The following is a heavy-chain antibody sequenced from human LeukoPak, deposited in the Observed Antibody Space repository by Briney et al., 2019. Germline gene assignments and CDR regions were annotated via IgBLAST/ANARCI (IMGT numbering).Heavy chain of an antibody. V-gene: IGHV3-30-3*01. D-gene: IGHD4-17*01. J-gene: IGHJ6*02. CDR1: GFTFSSYA. CDR3: ARVPSYGDYDGVYYYYYGMDV. Sequence: PGGSLRLSCAASGFTFSSYAMHWVRQAPGKGLEWVAVISYDGSNKYYADSVKGRFTISRDNSKNTLYLQMNSLRAEDTAVYYCARVPSYGDYDGVYYYYYGMDVWGQGTTVTVSS. CDR2: ISYDGSNK.